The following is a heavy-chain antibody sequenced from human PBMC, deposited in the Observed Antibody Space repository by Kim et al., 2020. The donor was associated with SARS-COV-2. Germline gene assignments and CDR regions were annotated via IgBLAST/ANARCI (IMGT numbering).Heavy chain of an antibody. J-gene: IGHJ4*02. CDR2: IWYEEKNK. CDR3: ARTTYYDFWSGFDY. CDR1: GFSLSNYG. D-gene: IGHD3-3*01. Sequence: GGSLRLSCAASGFSLSNYGMHWVRQAPGKGLEWVAVIWYEEKNKYYADAVKGRFTIARDNSKNTVCLQMNSLRAEDTAVYYCARTTYYDFWSGFDYWGQGPLVTFSS. V-gene: IGHV3-33*01.